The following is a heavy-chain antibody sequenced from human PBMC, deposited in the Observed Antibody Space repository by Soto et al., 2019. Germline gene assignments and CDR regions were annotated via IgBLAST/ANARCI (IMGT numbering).Heavy chain of an antibody. CDR2: IIPIFGTT. Sequence: ASVKVSCKASGGTFNTYTFSWVRQAPGQGLEWMGSIIPIFGTTHYAQSFQGRLSITADQSSTTTYMELRSLTSHDTALYYCARIPRYSFPTSDPLDNWGQGTLVTVSS. CDR3: ARIPRYSFPTSDPLDN. J-gene: IGHJ1*01. CDR1: GGTFNTYT. V-gene: IGHV1-69*13. D-gene: IGHD1-26*01.